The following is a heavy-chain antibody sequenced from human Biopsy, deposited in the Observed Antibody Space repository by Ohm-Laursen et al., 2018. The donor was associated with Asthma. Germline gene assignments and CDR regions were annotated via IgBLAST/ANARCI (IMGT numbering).Heavy chain of an antibody. J-gene: IGHJ4*02. CDR1: GFTFSNYG. D-gene: IGHD1-26*01. Sequence: SLRLSCTASGFTFSNYGMHWVRQAPGKRLDWVAVISFDGSNKNYTDSVKGRFTISRDNSRNTPHLQMNSLRAEDTAVYYCAKDVFPGWELRRGPDYWGQGTLVTVSS. CDR2: ISFDGSNK. V-gene: IGHV3-30*18. CDR3: AKDVFPGWELRRGPDY.